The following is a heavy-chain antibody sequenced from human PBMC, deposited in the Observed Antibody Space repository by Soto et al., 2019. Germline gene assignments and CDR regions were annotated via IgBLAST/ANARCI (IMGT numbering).Heavy chain of an antibody. CDR2: IVPIVDTS. J-gene: IGHJ4*02. CDR1: GGTFSSYA. CDR3: ARGGNPLAY. D-gene: IGHD3-16*01. Sequence: SVKVSCKTSGGTFSSYAISWVRQAPGQGLEWMGGIVPIVDTSTYAQKFQGRVTITADESTSTVYMELSSLRFDDTAVYYCARGGNPLAYWGQGTPVTVSS. V-gene: IGHV1-69*13.